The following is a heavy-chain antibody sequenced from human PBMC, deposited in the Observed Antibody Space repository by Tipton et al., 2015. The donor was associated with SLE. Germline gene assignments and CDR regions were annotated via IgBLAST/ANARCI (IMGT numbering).Heavy chain of an antibody. D-gene: IGHD3-10*01. CDR2: IRYDASRS. J-gene: IGHJ4*02. CDR1: GFTFNTYG. V-gene: IGHV3-30*02. Sequence: SLRLSCVTSGFTFNTYGMHWVRQAPGKGLEWVTFIRYDASRSDYADSVKGRFTVSRENSKNTLYVQMNSLRADDTAIYYCAKGGSGSYYNSRFDSWGQGTLVTVSS. CDR3: AKGGSGSYYNSRFDS.